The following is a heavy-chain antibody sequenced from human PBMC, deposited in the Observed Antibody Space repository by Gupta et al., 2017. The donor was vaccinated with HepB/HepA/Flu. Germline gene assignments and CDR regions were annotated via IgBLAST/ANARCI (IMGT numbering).Heavy chain of an antibody. CDR1: GFSLSTSGVG. J-gene: IGHJ5*02. D-gene: IGHD3-10*01. V-gene: IGHV2-5*02. Sequence: QITLKESGPTLVKPTQTLTLTCTFSGFSLSTSGVGVGWIRQPPGKALEWLALIYWDDDKRYSPSLKSRLTITKDTSKNQVVLTMTNMDPVDTATYYCAHWRRGRITMVRGAVNWFDPWGQGTLVTVSS. CDR2: IYWDDDK. CDR3: AHWRRGRITMVRGAVNWFDP.